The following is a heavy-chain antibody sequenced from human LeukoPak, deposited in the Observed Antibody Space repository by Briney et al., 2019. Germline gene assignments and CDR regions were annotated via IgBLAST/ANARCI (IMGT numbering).Heavy chain of an antibody. CDR2: IRSKANSYAT. CDR3: TTRAPIAAAGTRRVDY. D-gene: IGHD6-13*01. V-gene: IGHV3-73*01. CDR1: GFTSSGSA. Sequence: PGGSLRLSCAASGFTSSGSAMHWVRQASGKGLEWVGRIRSKANSYATAYAASVKGRFTISRDDSKNTAYLQMNSLKTEDTAVYYCTTRAPIAAAGTRRVDYWGQGTLVTVSS. J-gene: IGHJ4*02.